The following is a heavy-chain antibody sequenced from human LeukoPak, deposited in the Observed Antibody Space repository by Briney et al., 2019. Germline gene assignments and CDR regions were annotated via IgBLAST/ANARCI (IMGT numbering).Heavy chain of an antibody. V-gene: IGHV4-59*01. CDR2: IHYSGTI. CDR1: VGSIRGYY. Sequence: PSETLSLTCSVSVGSIRGYYGSWIRKSPGKGLEWIGYIHYSGTINYNPSLKSRFTMSVDTSKNQFSLKVTSVTAADTAVYYCAKNGLGSGWFESWFDPWGQGTLVTVSS. CDR3: AKNGLGSGWFESWFDP. D-gene: IGHD6-19*01. J-gene: IGHJ5*02.